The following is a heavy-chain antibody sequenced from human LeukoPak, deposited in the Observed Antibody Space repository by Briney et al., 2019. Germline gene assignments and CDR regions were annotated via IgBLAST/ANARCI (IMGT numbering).Heavy chain of an antibody. V-gene: IGHV5-51*01. D-gene: IGHD3-3*01. Sequence: GESLKISCKGSGYSFTSYWIGWVRQMPGKGLEWMGIIYPGDSDTRYSPSFQGQVTISADKSISTAYLQWSSLKASDTAMYYCARVPYDFWSGYPDLYYYYYYMDVWGKGTTVTVSS. CDR1: GYSFTSYW. CDR3: ARVPYDFWSGYPDLYYYYYYMDV. CDR2: IYPGDSDT. J-gene: IGHJ6*03.